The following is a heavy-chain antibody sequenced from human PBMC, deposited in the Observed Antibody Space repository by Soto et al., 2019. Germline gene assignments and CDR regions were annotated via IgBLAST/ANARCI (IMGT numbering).Heavy chain of an antibody. D-gene: IGHD4-17*01. J-gene: IGHJ3*02. V-gene: IGHV3-66*01. CDR1: GFTVSSNY. Sequence: EVQLVESGGGLVQPGGSLRLSCAASGFTVSSNYMSWVRQAPGKGLEWVSVIYSGGSTYYADSVKGRFTISRDNSKNTLYLQMNSLRAEDTAVYYCARDMDYGVAEDAFDIWGQGTMVTVSS. CDR3: ARDMDYGVAEDAFDI. CDR2: IYSGGST.